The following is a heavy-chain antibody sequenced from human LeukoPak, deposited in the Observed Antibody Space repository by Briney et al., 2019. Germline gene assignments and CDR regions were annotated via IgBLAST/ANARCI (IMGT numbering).Heavy chain of an antibody. CDR1: GGSFSGYY. Sequence: SETLSLTCIVYGGSFSGYYWSWIRQPPGKGLEWIGEINHSGSTNYNPSLKSRVTISVDTSKNQFSLKLSSVTAADTAVYYCARGGMVRGVRFDYWGQGTLVTVSS. CDR2: INHSGST. D-gene: IGHD3-10*01. V-gene: IGHV4-34*01. CDR3: ARGGMVRGVRFDY. J-gene: IGHJ4*02.